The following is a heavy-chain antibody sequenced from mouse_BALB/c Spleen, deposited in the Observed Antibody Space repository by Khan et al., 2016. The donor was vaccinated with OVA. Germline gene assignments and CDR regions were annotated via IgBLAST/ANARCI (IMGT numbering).Heavy chain of an antibody. J-gene: IGHJ3*01. CDR1: GYTFTDYV. CDR3: ARAGWDVFAY. CDR2: IYPGSDST. D-gene: IGHD4-1*01. V-gene: IGHV1-77*01. Sequence: QVQLQQSGPELVKPGASVKMSCKASGYTFTDYVMNWVKQRNGQGLEWIGQIYPGSDSTYYNEKFRGKATLTADRSSSTAYMQLSNLTSEDSAVYVCARAGWDVFAYWGQGTLVTVSA.